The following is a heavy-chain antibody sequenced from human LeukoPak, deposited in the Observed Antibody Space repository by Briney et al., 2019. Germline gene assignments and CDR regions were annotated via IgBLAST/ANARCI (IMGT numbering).Heavy chain of an antibody. V-gene: IGHV3-9*01. CDR3: TKGRGTPYYYGLDV. J-gene: IGHJ6*02. CDR1: GFTFDDYA. Sequence: GGSLRLSYAASGFTFDDYAMHWVRQAPGKGLEWVSGISWNSGTIGYVDSVKGRFTISRDNAKNSLYLQMNSLRAEDTALYYCTKGRGTPYYYGLDVWGQGTTVTVSS. CDR2: ISWNSGTI.